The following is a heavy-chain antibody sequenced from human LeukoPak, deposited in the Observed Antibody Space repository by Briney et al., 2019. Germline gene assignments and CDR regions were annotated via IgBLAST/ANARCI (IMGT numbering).Heavy chain of an antibody. J-gene: IGHJ4*02. V-gene: IGHV1-3*01. D-gene: IGHD4-11*01. CDR1: GYTFTSYA. Sequence: ASVNVSCKASGYTFTSYAMHWVRQAPGQGIEWMGWINAGNGNTKYSQKFQGRVTITRDTSASTAYMELSSLRSEDTAVYYCARDPNPDYSNYYFDYWGQGTLVTVSS. CDR2: INAGNGNT. CDR3: ARDPNPDYSNYYFDY.